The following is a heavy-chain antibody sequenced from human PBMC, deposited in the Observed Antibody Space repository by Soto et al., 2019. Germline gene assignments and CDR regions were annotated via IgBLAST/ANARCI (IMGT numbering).Heavy chain of an antibody. CDR1: GGTFSSYA. D-gene: IGHD6-6*01. Sequence: QVQLVQSGAEVKKPGSSVKVSCKASGGTFSSYAISWVRQAPGQGLEWLGGIIPIFGTANYAQKFQGRVTITADESTSTAYMELSSLRSEDTAVYYCASPPRRSSSPDFRVRYYYYGMDVWGQGTTVTVSS. CDR2: IIPIFGTA. J-gene: IGHJ6*02. CDR3: ASPPRRSSSPDFRVRYYYYGMDV. V-gene: IGHV1-69*01.